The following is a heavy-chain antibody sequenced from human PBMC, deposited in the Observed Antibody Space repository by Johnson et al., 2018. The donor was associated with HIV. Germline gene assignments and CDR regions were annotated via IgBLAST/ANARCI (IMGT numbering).Heavy chain of an antibody. CDR2: VSGNALST. CDR3: AKDSGHYGGHEAFDV. D-gene: IGHD3-16*01. J-gene: IGHJ3*01. CDR1: GFTFSSYA. V-gene: IGHV3-23*04. Sequence: VQLVESGGGLVQPGGSLRLSCEASGFTFSSYAMSWVRQAPGKGLDWVSSVSGNALSTHCAHSVKGRFTISRDNSKNTLYLQMNSLRAEDTAVYYCAKDSGHYGGHEAFDVWGQGTMVIVSS.